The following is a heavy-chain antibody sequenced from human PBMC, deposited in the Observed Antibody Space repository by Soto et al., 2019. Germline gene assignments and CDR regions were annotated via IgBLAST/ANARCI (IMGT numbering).Heavy chain of an antibody. CDR3: ARHAPYCSSTSHCAYGMDV. J-gene: IGHJ6*04. CDR1: GGSISSYY. Sequence: SETLSLTCTVSGGSISSYYWSWIRQPPGKGLEWIGYIYYSGSTHYNPSLKSRVTVSVDTSKNQFSLKLSSVTAADTAVYYCARHAPYCSSTSHCAYGMDVWGEGTTVTVSS. V-gene: IGHV4-59*08. CDR2: IYYSGST. D-gene: IGHD2-2*01.